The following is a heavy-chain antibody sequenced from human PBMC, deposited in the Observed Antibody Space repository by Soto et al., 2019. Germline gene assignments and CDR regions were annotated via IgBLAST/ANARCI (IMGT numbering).Heavy chain of an antibody. CDR3: SADLPDWGAYAFDH. V-gene: IGHV3-15*07. Sequence: GGSLRLSCAASGFTFNGAWMNWVRQAPGKGLEWVGRVKSKVDGGSIDYAAPVRGRFTISRDDSRNTVDLQMNSLSAEDSAMYYCSADLPDWGAYAFDHWRQGTLVTVAS. J-gene: IGHJ4*02. CDR2: VKSKVDGGSI. CDR1: GFTFNGAW. D-gene: IGHD3-16*01.